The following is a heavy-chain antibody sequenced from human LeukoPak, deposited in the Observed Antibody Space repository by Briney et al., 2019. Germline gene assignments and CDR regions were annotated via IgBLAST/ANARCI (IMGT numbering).Heavy chain of an antibody. CDR3: ARPYYDSSGYYHDAFDI. CDR2: IYYSGST. D-gene: IGHD3-22*01. J-gene: IGHJ3*02. V-gene: IGHV4-59*08. CDR1: GGSISSYY. Sequence: KSSETLSLTCTVSGGSISSYYWSWIRQPPGKGLEWIGYIYYSGSTNYNPSLKSRVTISVDTSKNQFSLKLSSVTAADTAVYYCARPYYDSSGYYHDAFDIWGQGTMVTVSS.